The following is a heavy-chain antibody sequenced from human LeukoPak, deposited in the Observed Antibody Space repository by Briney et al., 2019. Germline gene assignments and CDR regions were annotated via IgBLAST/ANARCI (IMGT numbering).Heavy chain of an antibody. CDR3: ARVEDSSGWFTLDY. CDR1: GYTFTGYY. V-gene: IGHV1-2*02. D-gene: IGHD6-19*01. CDR2: INPNSGGT. Sequence: ASVKVSCKASGYTFTGYYMHWVRQAPGQGLEWMGWINPNSGGTNYAQKFQGRVTMTRDTSISTAYMELRSLRSDDTAVYYCARVEDSSGWFTLDYWGQGTLVTVSS. J-gene: IGHJ4*02.